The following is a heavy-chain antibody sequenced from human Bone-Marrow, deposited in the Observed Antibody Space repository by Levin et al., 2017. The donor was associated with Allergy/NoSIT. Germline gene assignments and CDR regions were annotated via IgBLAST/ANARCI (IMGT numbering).Heavy chain of an antibody. D-gene: IGHD6-13*01. CDR2: IYYSGST. V-gene: IGHV4-39*07. CDR1: GGSIRSSSYY. J-gene: IGHJ6*02. Sequence: SQTLSLTCTVSGGSIRSSSYYWGWIRQPPGKGLEWIGSIYYSGSTYYNPSLKSRVTISVDTSKNQFSLKLSSVTAADTAVYYCARDLRSAYSSSWYSRGGYYDDGMDVWGQGTTVTVSS. CDR3: ARDLRSAYSSSWYSRGGYYDDGMDV.